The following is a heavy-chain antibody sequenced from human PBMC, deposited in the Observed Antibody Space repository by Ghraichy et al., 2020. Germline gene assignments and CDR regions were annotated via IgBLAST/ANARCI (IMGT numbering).Heavy chain of an antibody. CDR1: GGSFSGYY. CDR3: ARGPLRSGWYYFDY. D-gene: IGHD6-19*01. V-gene: IGHV4-34*01. J-gene: IGHJ4*02. Sequence: LSLTCAVYGGSFSGYYWSWIRQPPGKGLEWIGEINHSGSTNYNPSLKSRVTISVDTSKNQFSLKLSSVTAADTAVYYCARGPLRSGWYYFDYWGQGTLVTVSS. CDR2: INHSGST.